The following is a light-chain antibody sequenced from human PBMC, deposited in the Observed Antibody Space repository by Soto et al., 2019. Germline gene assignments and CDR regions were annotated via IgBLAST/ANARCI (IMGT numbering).Light chain of an antibody. Sequence: ETLMTQSPATLSVSPWERATLSCRSSQSVNSYLAWYQQKPGQAPRLLIYDASNRATGIPARFSGSGSGTDFTLTISSLEPEDFAVYYCQQRSNWPPITFGQGTRL. J-gene: IGKJ5*01. CDR3: QQRSNWPPIT. CDR1: QSVNSY. CDR2: DAS. V-gene: IGKV3-11*01.